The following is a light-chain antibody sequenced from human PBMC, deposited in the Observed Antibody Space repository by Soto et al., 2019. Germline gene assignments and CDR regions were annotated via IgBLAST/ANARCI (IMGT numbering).Light chain of an antibody. CDR2: GAS. J-gene: IGKJ3*01. CDR3: QQYNNWPLFT. CDR1: QSVSSN. Sequence: EIVMTQCPATLSVSPGERATLSCRASQSVSSNLAWYQQKPGQAPRLLIYGASTRATGIPARFSGSGSGTEFTLTISSLQSEDFAVYYCQQYNNWPLFTFGPGTKVDIK. V-gene: IGKV3-15*01.